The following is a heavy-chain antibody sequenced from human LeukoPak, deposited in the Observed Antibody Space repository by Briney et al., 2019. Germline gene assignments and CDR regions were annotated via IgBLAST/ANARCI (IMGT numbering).Heavy chain of an antibody. CDR2: IYPGDHET. V-gene: IGHV5-51*01. J-gene: IGHJ4*02. CDR3: AIPPGYCGNDCSFDH. Sequence: GESLKISCEGSGYSFSHYWIGWVRQMPGKGLEWMGIIYPGDHETSYSPSFQSLVTISVDKSISTAYLQWSSLKASDTAMYYCAIPPGYCGNDCSFDHWGQGTLVTVSS. CDR1: GYSFSHYW. D-gene: IGHD2-21*02.